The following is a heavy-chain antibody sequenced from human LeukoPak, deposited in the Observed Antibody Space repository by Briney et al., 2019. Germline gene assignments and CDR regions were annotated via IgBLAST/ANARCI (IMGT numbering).Heavy chain of an antibody. CDR1: SFTFSNCW. J-gene: IGHJ4*02. CDR2: INEDGGEK. Sequence: PGGSLKLSCVASSFTFSNCWMSWLRQTPGRGPEWVANINEDGGEKHYADSVKGRFTITRDNAKNTLYPQINSLRAEDAAVYYCAAERRGSSYYDGKEAFDHRGQGTLVAVSS. V-gene: IGHV3-7*01. D-gene: IGHD4-23*01. CDR3: AAERRGSSYYDGKEAFDH.